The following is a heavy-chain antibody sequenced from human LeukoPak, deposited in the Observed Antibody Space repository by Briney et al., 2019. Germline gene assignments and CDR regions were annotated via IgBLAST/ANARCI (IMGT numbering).Heavy chain of an antibody. CDR3: AKTARIAAAGIHYYFDY. Sequence: GASVKVSCKASGYTFTSYGISWVRQAPGQGLEWMGWINPNSGGTNYTQKFQGRVTMTRDTSISTAYMEPSRLRSDDTAVYYCAKTARIAAAGIHYYFDYWGQGTLVTVSS. CDR2: INPNSGGT. V-gene: IGHV1-2*02. CDR1: GYTFTSYG. D-gene: IGHD6-13*01. J-gene: IGHJ4*02.